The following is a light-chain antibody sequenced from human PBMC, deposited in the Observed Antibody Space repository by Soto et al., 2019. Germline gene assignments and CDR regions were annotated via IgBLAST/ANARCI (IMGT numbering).Light chain of an antibody. J-gene: IGKJ5*01. CDR1: QRISSK. Sequence: EIGMTQYPATLSVSPGERARLAGRASQRISSKLAWYQQKPGQAPRLVIYDTYIRATGIPARFSGSGSGTEFTLTISSLQSEDFGVYYCQQYNNWFSITFGQGTRLEI. CDR3: QQYNNWFSIT. CDR2: DTY. V-gene: IGKV3-15*01.